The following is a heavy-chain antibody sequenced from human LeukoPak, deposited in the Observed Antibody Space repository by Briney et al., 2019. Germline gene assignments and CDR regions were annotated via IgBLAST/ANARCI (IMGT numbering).Heavy chain of an antibody. J-gene: IGHJ4*02. CDR2: FYTSATP. D-gene: IGHD5-24*01. V-gene: IGHV4-61*02. CDR3: ARESTHSRWLQSADDY. CDR1: GGSISRGSYF. Sequence: SQTLSLTCTVSGGSISRGSYFWNWIRQPAGKGLEWIGRFYTSATPKHNPSLKSRVTISVDTSRNQFSLKLSSVTAADTAVYYCARESTHSRWLQSADDYWGQGTLVTVSS.